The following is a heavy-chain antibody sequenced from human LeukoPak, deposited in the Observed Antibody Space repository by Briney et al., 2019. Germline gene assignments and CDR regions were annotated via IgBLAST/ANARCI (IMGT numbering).Heavy chain of an antibody. CDR3: TKGGWGTVLDY. CDR1: GFTFSNYA. CDR2: ISGTGDTT. Sequence: GGSLRLSCAASGFTFSNYAMSWVRQTPGEGLEWVSTISGTGDTTYYADSLKGRLTISRDNSKNTLYLQMSSLRADDTAVYYCTKGGWGTVLDYWGQGTLVTVSS. J-gene: IGHJ4*02. V-gene: IGHV3-23*01. D-gene: IGHD3-10*01.